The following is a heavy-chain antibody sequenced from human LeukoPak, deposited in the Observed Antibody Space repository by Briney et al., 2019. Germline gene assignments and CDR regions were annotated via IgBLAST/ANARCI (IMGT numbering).Heavy chain of an antibody. CDR3: ARGDGGMITFGGVIADN. CDR2: IIPIFGTA. CDR1: GGTFSSYA. V-gene: IGHV1-69*13. Sequence: SVKVSCKASGGTFSSYAISWVRQAPGQGLEWMGGIIPIFGTANYAQKFQGRVTITADESTSTAYMELSSLRSEDTAVYYCARGDGGMITFGGVIADNWGQGTLVTVSS. D-gene: IGHD3-16*02. J-gene: IGHJ4*02.